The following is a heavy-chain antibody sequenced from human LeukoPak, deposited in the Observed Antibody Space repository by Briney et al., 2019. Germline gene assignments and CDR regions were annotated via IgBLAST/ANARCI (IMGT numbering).Heavy chain of an antibody. Sequence: ASVKVSCKASGYTFTSYGISWVRQAPGQGLEWMGWISAYNGNTNYAQKLQGRVTMTTDTSTSTAYMELRSLRSDDPAVYYCARAGKIVGATKNFDYWGQGTLVTVSS. J-gene: IGHJ4*02. CDR2: ISAYNGNT. D-gene: IGHD1-26*01. V-gene: IGHV1-18*01. CDR1: GYTFTSYG. CDR3: ARAGKIVGATKNFDY.